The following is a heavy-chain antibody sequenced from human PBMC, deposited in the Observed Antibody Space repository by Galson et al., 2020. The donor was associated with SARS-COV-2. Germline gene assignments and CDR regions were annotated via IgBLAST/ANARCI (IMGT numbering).Heavy chain of an antibody. V-gene: IGHV3-30-3*01. D-gene: IGHD6-13*01. Sequence: GGSLRLSCAASGFTFSSSWMSWVRQAPGKGLEWVTVISYDGSNKYYADSVKGRFTISRDNSKNTLYLQMNSLRTEDTAVYYCARGGEESSSWYEGYFDYWGQGTLVTVSS. CDR3: ARGGEESSSWYEGYFDY. CDR2: ISYDGSNK. J-gene: IGHJ4*02. CDR1: GFTFSSSW.